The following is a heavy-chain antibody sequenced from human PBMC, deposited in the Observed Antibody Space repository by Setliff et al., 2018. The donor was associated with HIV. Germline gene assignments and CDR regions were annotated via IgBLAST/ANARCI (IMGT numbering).Heavy chain of an antibody. V-gene: IGHV3-74*01. CDR1: GFTFSSYW. CDR2: IRSDGSST. D-gene: IGHD5-18*01. Sequence: PGGSLRLSCAASGFTFSSYWMHWVRQAPGKGLVWVSRIRSDGSSTTYADSVKGRFTISRDNAKNTPYLQMNSLRAEDTAVYYCARAASGNIQYFDYWGQGTLVTVSS. CDR3: ARAASGNIQYFDY. J-gene: IGHJ4*02.